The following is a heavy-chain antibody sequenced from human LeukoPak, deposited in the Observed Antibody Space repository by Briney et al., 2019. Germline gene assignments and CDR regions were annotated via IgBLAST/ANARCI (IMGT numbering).Heavy chain of an antibody. CDR3: ARAAEHVLLWFGELIDY. CDR1: GFTFSSHW. Sequence: PGGSLRLSCAASGFTFSSHWMHWVRQAPGKGLEWVAVISYDGSNKYYADSVKGRFTISRDNSKNTLYLQMNSLRAEDTAVYYCARAAEHVLLWFGELIDYWGQGTLVTVSS. V-gene: IGHV3-30*03. D-gene: IGHD3-10*01. CDR2: ISYDGSNK. J-gene: IGHJ4*02.